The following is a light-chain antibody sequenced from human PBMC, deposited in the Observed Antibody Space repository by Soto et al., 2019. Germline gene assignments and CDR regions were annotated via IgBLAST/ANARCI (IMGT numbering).Light chain of an antibody. CDR1: SSDVGGYNY. J-gene: IGLJ1*01. Sequence: QSALTQPASVSGSPGQSITISCTGTSSDVGGYNYVSWYQQHQGKAPKLMIYEVSNRPSGVSNRFSGSNSSNTASLTISGLQAEDETDYYCSSYTSSSTLDVFGNGTKVTV. CDR3: SSYTSSSTLDV. CDR2: EVS. V-gene: IGLV2-14*01.